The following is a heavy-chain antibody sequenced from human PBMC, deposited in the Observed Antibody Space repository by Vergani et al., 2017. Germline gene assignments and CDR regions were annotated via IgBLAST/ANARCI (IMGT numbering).Heavy chain of an antibody. J-gene: IGHJ3*02. D-gene: IGHD3-10*01. CDR3: VRDQVTMLRGSDALDI. Sequence: VRLVESGGGVVQPGRSLRLSCAASGFIFSDHYMDWVRQAPGKGLEWVGRIRNKANDYTTQYAASVKGRFTISRDDSKSIAYLQMNNLQTEDTAMYYCVRDQVTMLRGSDALDIWGQGTMVTVSS. CDR1: GFIFSDHY. CDR2: IRNKANDYTT. V-gene: IGHV3-72*01.